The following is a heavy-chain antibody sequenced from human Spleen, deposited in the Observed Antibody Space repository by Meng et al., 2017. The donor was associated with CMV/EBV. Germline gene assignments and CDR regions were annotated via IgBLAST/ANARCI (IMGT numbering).Heavy chain of an antibody. J-gene: IGHJ6*02. CDR1: GFAFSDYY. D-gene: IGHD1-20*01. CDR2: ISRSGSTI. V-gene: IGHV3-11*04. Sequence: GESLKISCAASGFAFSDYYMSWIRQAPGKGLEWVSDISRSGSTISYADSVKGRFTISRDNAKNSLYLQMNNLRAEDTAVYYCASNNWNRYYYYGMDVWGQGTTVTVSS. CDR3: ASNNWNRYYYYGMDV.